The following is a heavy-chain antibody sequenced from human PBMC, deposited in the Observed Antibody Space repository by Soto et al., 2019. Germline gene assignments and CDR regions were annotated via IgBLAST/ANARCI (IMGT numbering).Heavy chain of an antibody. CDR3: AKILYSYGYIFDY. CDR2: IIGSGGCT. D-gene: IGHD5-18*01. CDR1: GFTFSSYA. V-gene: IGHV3-23*01. J-gene: IGHJ4*02. Sequence: PGGSLRLSCAASGFTFSSYAMSWVRQAPGKGLEWVSAIIGSGGCTYYSVSVKGRFIISRVFSKNTLYLQMNSLRAEVTAVYYCAKILYSYGYIFDYWGQGTLVTVSS.